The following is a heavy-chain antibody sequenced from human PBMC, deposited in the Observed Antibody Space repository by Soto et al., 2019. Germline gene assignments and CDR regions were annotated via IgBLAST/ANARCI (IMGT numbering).Heavy chain of an antibody. D-gene: IGHD4-17*01. J-gene: IGHJ1*01. CDR1: GFTFSSYS. CDR2: ISSSSSTI. CDR3: ARDNPGFPMIYGAAEYFQH. Sequence: EVQLVESGGGLVQPGGSLRLSCAASGFTFSSYSMNWVRQAPGKGLEWVSYISSSSSTIYYADSVKGRFTISRDNAKNSLYLQMNSLRAEDTAVYYCARDNPGFPMIYGAAEYFQHWGQGTLVTVSS. V-gene: IGHV3-48*01.